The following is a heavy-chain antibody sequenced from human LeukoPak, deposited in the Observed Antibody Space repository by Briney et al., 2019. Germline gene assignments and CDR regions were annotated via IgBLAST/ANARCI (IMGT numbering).Heavy chain of an antibody. D-gene: IGHD2-21*01. V-gene: IGHV3-53*01. CDR3: ARSLQGGAPTGDI. J-gene: IGHJ3*02. CDR2: IYSGGST. Sequence: PGGSLRLSCAASGFTFSSYWMSWVRQAPGKGLEWVSVIYSGGSTYYADSVKGRFTISRDNSKNTLYLQMNSLRAEDTAVYYCARSLQGGAPTGDIWGQGTMVTVSS. CDR1: GFTFSSYW.